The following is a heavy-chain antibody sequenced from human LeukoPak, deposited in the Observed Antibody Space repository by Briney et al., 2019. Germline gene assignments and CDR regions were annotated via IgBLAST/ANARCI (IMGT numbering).Heavy chain of an antibody. CDR2: IYYSGGT. Sequence: PSETLSLTCTVSGGSVSSGSYYWSWIRQPPGKGLEWIGYIYYSGGTNYNPSLKSRVTISVDTSKNQFSLKLSSVTAADTAVYYCARDGSAQQHFYPYSYYGMDVWGKGTTVTVSS. CDR1: GGSVSSGSYY. V-gene: IGHV4-61*01. D-gene: IGHD3-3*02. CDR3: ARDGSAQQHFYPYSYYGMDV. J-gene: IGHJ6*04.